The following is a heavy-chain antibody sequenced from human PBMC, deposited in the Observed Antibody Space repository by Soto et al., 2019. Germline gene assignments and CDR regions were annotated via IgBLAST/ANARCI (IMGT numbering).Heavy chain of an antibody. CDR2: ISNSGKR. CDR3: AKDPPADFADY. V-gene: IGHV3-23*01. D-gene: IGHD2-21*01. J-gene: IGHJ4*02. Sequence: ETLSLSCLASELAFGNYAMAWVRQAPGTGLESVSTISNSGKRHDSGAVEGQFTISRENSTSTLKLQMDSLRVDDTAVYYGAKDPPADFADYWGQGMMFTVAS. CDR1: ELAFGNYA.